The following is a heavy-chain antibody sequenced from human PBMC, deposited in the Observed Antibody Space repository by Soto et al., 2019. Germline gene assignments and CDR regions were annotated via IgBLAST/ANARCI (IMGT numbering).Heavy chain of an antibody. V-gene: IGHV3-30*18. D-gene: IGHD3-16*01. J-gene: IGHJ4*02. CDR2: ISYDGSNK. CDR3: AKDWGRSVEGY. Sequence: QVQLVESGGGVVQPGRSLRLSCAASGFTFSSYGRHWVRQAPGKGLEWVAVISYDGSNKYYADSVKGRFTISRDNSKNTLYLQMNSLRAEDTAVYYCAKDWGRSVEGYWGQGTLVTVSS. CDR1: GFTFSSYG.